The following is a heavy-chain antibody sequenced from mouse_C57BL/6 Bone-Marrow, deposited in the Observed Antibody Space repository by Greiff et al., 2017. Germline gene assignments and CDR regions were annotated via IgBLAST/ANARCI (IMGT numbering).Heavy chain of an antibody. J-gene: IGHJ2*01. CDR2: IYPRSGNT. CDR1: GYTFTSYG. V-gene: IGHV1-81*01. CDR3: AAQGLYIDY. Sequence: QVQLQQSGAELARPGASVKLSCKASGYTFTSYGISWVKQRTGQGLEWIGEIYPRSGNTYYNEKFKGKATLTADKSSSTAYMELRSLTSEDSAVYFCAAQGLYIDYWGQGTTLTVSS.